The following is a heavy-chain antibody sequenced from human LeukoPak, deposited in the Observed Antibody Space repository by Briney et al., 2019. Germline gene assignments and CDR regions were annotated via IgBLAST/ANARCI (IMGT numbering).Heavy chain of an antibody. CDR3: ARGLAAAGTFVWFDP. D-gene: IGHD6-13*01. V-gene: IGHV4-61*09. Sequence: SQTLSLTCTVSGGSISSGNYYWSWIRQPAGKGLEWIGHIYTSGSTNYNPSLKSRVTISVDTSKNQFSLKLSSVTAADTAVYYCARGLAAAGTFVWFDPWGQGTLVTVSS. CDR2: IYTSGST. J-gene: IGHJ5*02. CDR1: GGSISSGNYY.